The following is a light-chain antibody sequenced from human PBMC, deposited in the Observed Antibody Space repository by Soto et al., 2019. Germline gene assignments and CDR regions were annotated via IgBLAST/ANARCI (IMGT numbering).Light chain of an antibody. J-gene: IGKJ4*01. Sequence: TKSATTLTLSPGDIATPSCSARPSINSKLAWYQQKPGQAPRLLIYGSAIRATGSPARFSGSGSGTEFALTISSLQSEDHAVYYCQEHKHSHQITFGGGTKVDIK. CDR3: QEHKHSHQIT. V-gene: IGKV3-15*01. CDR2: GSA. CDR1: PSINSK.